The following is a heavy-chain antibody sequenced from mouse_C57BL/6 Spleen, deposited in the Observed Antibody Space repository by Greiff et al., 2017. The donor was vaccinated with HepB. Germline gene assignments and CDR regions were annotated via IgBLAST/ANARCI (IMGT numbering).Heavy chain of an antibody. Sequence: VKLVESGAELVKPGASVKMSCKASGYTFTSYWITWVKQRPGQGLEWIGDIYPGSGSTNYNEKFKSKATLTVDTSSSTAYMQLSSLTSEDSAVYYCARELVYDGYPWYFDVWGTGTTVTVSS. V-gene: IGHV1-55*01. J-gene: IGHJ1*03. CDR3: ARELVYDGYPWYFDV. CDR2: IYPGSGST. D-gene: IGHD2-3*01. CDR1: GYTFTSYW.